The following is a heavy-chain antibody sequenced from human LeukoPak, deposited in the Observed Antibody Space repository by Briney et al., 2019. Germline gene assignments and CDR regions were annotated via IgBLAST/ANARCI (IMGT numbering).Heavy chain of an antibody. V-gene: IGHV3-30-3*01. J-gene: IGHJ6*02. CDR2: ISYDGSNK. Sequence: GGSLRLSCAASGFTFSSYAMHWVRQAPGKGLEWVAVISYDGSNKYYADSVKGRFTVSRDNSKNTLYLQMNSLRAEDTAVYYCARAARGYSYGPIHPRMDVWGQGTTVTVSS. CDR3: ARAARGYSYGPIHPRMDV. D-gene: IGHD5-18*01. CDR1: GFTFSSYA.